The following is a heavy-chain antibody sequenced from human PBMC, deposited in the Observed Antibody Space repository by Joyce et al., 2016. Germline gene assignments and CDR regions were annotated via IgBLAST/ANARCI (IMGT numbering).Heavy chain of an antibody. V-gene: IGHV5-51*01. Sequence: EVQLVQSGAEVKKTGESLKISCKGSGYYFSSYWIGWVRQMPGKGLEWMGIIYPGDSDTRYSPSIQGQVTISADKSISTAYLQWNSLKTSDTDIYYCARHSLPGRRPIEYFQDWGQGTLVTVSS. CDR1: GYYFSSYW. D-gene: IGHD6-25*01. CDR3: ARHSLPGRRPIEYFQD. CDR2: IYPGDSDT. J-gene: IGHJ1*01.